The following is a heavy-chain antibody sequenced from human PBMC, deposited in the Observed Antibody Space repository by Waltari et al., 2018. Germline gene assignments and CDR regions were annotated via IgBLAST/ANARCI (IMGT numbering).Heavy chain of an antibody. CDR3: ARWVQTPEYHYYMDV. Sequence: QVQLQESGPGLVKSSDTLSLSCTVSGDSLNIYSWTWIMQPPGRGLDWIGYIYHSGGTNYSHSLKSRVTMSGDTSKNQFSMNMTSVTSADTDVYYCARWVQTPEYHYYMDVWGKGTTVTVSS. J-gene: IGHJ6*03. CDR1: GDSLNIYS. V-gene: IGHV4-59*01. D-gene: IGHD1-26*01. CDR2: IYHSGGT.